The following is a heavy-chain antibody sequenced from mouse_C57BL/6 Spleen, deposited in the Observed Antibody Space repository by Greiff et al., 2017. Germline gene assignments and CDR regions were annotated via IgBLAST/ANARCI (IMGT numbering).Heavy chain of an antibody. CDR1: GYTFTSYW. Sequence: QVQLKQPGAELVKPGASVKLSCKASGYTFTSYWMQWVKQRPGQGLEWIGEIDPYDSNTNYNQKFKGKATLTVDTSSSTAYMQLSSLTSEDSAVYCSAGYDAMDYWGKGTSVTVSS. V-gene: IGHV1-50*01. CDR3: AGYDAMDY. CDR2: IDPYDSNT. J-gene: IGHJ4*01.